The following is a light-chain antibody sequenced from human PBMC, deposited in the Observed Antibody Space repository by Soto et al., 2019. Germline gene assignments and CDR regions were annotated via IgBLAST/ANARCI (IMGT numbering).Light chain of an antibody. V-gene: IGLV2-23*02. CDR3: CSYAVSSTSPYV. Sequence: QSVLTQPASVSGSPGQSITISCTGTSSDVGSYNLVSWYQQHPGKAPKLMIYEVSKRPSGVSNRFSGSKSGNTASLTISGLQAEDVADNYCCSYAVSSTSPYVFGTGTKV. J-gene: IGLJ1*01. CDR2: EVS. CDR1: SSDVGSYNL.